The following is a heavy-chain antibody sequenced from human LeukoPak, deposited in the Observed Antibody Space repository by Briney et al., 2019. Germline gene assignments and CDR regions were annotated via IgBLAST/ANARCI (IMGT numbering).Heavy chain of an antibody. J-gene: IGHJ3*02. Sequence: KPSQTLSLTCTVSGGSISSGSYYWSWIRQPAGKGLEWIGRIYTSGSTNYNPSLKSRVTISVDTSKNQFSLKLSSVTAADTAVYYCARDRPCGTCDAFDIWGQGTMVTVSS. D-gene: IGHD1-26*01. CDR3: ARDRPCGTCDAFDI. CDR2: IYTSGST. V-gene: IGHV4-61*02. CDR1: GGSISSGSYY.